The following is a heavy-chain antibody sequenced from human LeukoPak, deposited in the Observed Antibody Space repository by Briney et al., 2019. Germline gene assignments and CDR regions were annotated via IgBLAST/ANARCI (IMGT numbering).Heavy chain of an antibody. V-gene: IGHV3-30*04. CDR1: GFNFSSYT. Sequence: GGSLRLSRVASGFNFSSYTMYWVRQGPGKGLEWVAVISYDGSRRYFADSVKGRVTISRDSSKNTLYLQMNSLRAEDTAVYYCARLSSFAFDIWGQGTMVTVSS. D-gene: IGHD3-16*02. CDR3: ARLSSFAFDI. CDR2: ISYDGSRR. J-gene: IGHJ3*02.